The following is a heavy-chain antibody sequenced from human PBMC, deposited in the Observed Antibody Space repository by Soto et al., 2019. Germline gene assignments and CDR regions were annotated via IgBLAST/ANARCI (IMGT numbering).Heavy chain of an antibody. CDR3: ARDTYCSSTSCYGDAFDI. D-gene: IGHD2-2*01. V-gene: IGHV3-33*01. Sequence: PGGSLRLSCAASGFTFSSYGMHWVRQAPGKGLEWVAVIWYDGSNKYYADSVKGRFTISGDNSKNTLYLQMNSLRAEDTAVYYCARDTYCSSTSCYGDAFDIWGQGTMVTVSS. CDR1: GFTFSSYG. CDR2: IWYDGSNK. J-gene: IGHJ3*02.